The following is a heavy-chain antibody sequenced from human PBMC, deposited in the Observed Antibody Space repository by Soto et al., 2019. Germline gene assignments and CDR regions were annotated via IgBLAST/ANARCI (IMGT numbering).Heavy chain of an antibody. CDR1: GFTFSSYG. CDR2: ISYDGSNK. CDR3: ANQALGHPGLLWFGELRY. V-gene: IGHV3-30*18. Sequence: QVQLVESGGGVVQPGRSLRLSCAASGFTFSSYGMHWVRQAPGKGLEWVAVISYDGSNKYYADSVKGRFTISRDNSKNSLYLQMNSLRAEDTAVYYCANQALGHPGLLWFGELRYWCQGTLGTVSS. J-gene: IGHJ4*02. D-gene: IGHD3-10*01.